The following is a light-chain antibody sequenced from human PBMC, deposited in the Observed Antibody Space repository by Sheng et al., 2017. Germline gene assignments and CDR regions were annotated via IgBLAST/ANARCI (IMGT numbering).Light chain of an antibody. V-gene: IGLV3-1*01. Sequence: SYELTQPPSVSVSPGQTASITCSGDKLGDKYACWYQQKPGQSPVLVIYQDSKRPSGIPERFSGSNSGNTATLTISGTQAMDEADYYCQAWDSSEDVFGTGTKVTVL. CDR3: QAWDSSEDV. J-gene: IGLJ1*01. CDR1: KLGDKY. CDR2: QDS.